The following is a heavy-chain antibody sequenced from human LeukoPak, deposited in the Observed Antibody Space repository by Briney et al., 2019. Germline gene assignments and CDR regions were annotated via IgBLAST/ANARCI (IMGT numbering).Heavy chain of an antibody. CDR2: IYYSGST. V-gene: IGHV4-39*07. CDR1: GGSISSSSYY. CDR3: ARFLRDIVVVPASNDNWFDP. D-gene: IGHD2-2*01. J-gene: IGHJ5*02. Sequence: SETLSLTCTVSGGSISSSSYYWGWIRQPPGKGLEWIGSIYYSGSTYYNPSLKSRVTISVDTSKNQFSLKLSSVTAADTAVYYCARFLRDIVVVPASNDNWFDPWGQGTLVTVSS.